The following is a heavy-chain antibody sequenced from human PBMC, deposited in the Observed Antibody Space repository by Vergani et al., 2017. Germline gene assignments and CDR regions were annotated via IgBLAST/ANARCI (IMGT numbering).Heavy chain of an antibody. V-gene: IGHV4-39*02. CDR2: ISSSGSP. Sequence: QVQLQESGPGLVKPSETLSLSCRVSGDSISRSHYYWGFIRQPPGKGLEWIGSISSSGSPYYNPTLKSRLAFSVDPSKNLFSLRLKSGTATDTGIYYCARPVGPSAIAAVYHVWCQGTMVTVS. J-gene: IGHJ3*01. D-gene: IGHD6-6*01. CDR1: GDSISRSHYY. CDR3: ARPVGPSAIAAVYHV.